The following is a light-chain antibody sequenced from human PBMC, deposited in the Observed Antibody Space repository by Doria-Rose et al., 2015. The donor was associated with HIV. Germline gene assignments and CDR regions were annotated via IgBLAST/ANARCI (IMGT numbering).Light chain of an antibody. CDR3: QQRSNWPPL. Sequence: EIGLTQSPATLSLSPGERVTLSCRASQSVSSYLAWYQQKSGQAPRLLIYDASNRATGIPARFSGSGSGTDFTLTISSLEPEDFAVYYCQQRSNWPPLFGPGTKVAIK. J-gene: IGKJ3*01. CDR1: QSVSSY. CDR2: DAS. V-gene: IGKV3-11*01.